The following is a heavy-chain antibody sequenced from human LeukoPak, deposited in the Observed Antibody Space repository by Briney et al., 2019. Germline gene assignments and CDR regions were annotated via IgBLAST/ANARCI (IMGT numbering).Heavy chain of an antibody. CDR1: ELTSSTSW. CDR3: VGWGISGITNH. CDR2: TKQDGSEK. Sequence: GGSLRLSCAASELTSSTSWMSWVRQAPGKGLEWVAQTKQDGSEKYYVDSVKGRFTTPRDKNSLFLQMNSVRAEDTAVYYCVGWGISGITNHWGQGTLVTVSS. V-gene: IGHV3-7*01. D-gene: IGHD1-7*01. J-gene: IGHJ4*02.